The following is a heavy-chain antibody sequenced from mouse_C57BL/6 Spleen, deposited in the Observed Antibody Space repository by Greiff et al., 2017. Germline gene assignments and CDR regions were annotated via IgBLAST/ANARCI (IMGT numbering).Heavy chain of an antibody. CDR3: ARRTGAYYFDY. V-gene: IGHV1-54*01. D-gene: IGHD4-1*01. Sequence: VQLVESGAELVRPGTSVKVSCKASGYAFTHYLIEWVKQRPGQGLEWIGVINPGSGGTNYNEKFKGKATLTADKSSSTAYMQLSSLTSEDSAVYFCARRTGAYYFDYWGQGTTLTVSS. CDR1: GYAFTHYL. J-gene: IGHJ2*01. CDR2: INPGSGGT.